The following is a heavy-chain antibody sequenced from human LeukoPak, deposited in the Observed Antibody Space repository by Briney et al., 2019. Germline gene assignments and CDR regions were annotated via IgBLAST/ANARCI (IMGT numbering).Heavy chain of an antibody. V-gene: IGHV3-20*04. CDR3: ARDKSIPNLDAFDI. D-gene: IGHD1-14*01. J-gene: IGHJ3*02. CDR2: TNWNGGTT. CDR1: GFTFDDYG. Sequence: PGGSLRLSCAASGFTFDDYGMSWVRQAPGKGLECVSGTNWNGGTTDYADSVKGRFTISRDDARNSLYLQMDSLRVEDTAVYYCARDKSIPNLDAFDIWGQGTMVTVSS.